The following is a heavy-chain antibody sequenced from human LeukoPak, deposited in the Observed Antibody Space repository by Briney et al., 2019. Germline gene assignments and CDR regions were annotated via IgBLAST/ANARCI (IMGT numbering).Heavy chain of an antibody. CDR3: VRHGQTSQANWGGHDAFAI. CDR1: GGSISSYY. Sequence: SETLSLTCTVSGGSISSYYWSWIRQPPGKGLEWIGYIYYSGSTNYNPSLKSRVTISVDTSKNQFSLKLSSVTAADTAVYYCVRHGQTSQANWGGHDAFAIWGQGTLVTVSS. J-gene: IGHJ3*02. CDR2: IYYSGST. D-gene: IGHD7-27*01. V-gene: IGHV4-59*08.